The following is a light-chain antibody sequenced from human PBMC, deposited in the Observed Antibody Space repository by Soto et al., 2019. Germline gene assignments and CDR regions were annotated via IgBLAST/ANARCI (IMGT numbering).Light chain of an antibody. CDR1: SSDVGGYNY. Sequence: QSALTQPASVSGSPGQSITISCTGTSSDVGGYNYVYWYQQHPGKVPKLMIYEVFRRPSGISDRFSGSKSGNTASLTISGLLAEDEADYYCCSYTTTSTFVFGGGTKLTVL. V-gene: IGLV2-14*03. CDR2: EVF. CDR3: CSYTTTSTFV. J-gene: IGLJ2*01.